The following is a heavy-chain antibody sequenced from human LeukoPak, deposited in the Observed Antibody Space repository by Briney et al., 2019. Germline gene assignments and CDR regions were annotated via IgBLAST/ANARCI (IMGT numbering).Heavy chain of an antibody. D-gene: IGHD6-25*01. CDR3: ARDLSSAWFYY. J-gene: IGHJ4*02. Sequence: NPSETLSLTCSVSRGSTHTFNQVWGWLRQSPGKGLEWMGTISSGGNNDYNPSLKRRVTMPLDTSKTQFSLKVISVTAADTATYYCARDLSSAWFYYWGQGALVTVSS. V-gene: IGHV4-39*07. CDR1: RGSTHTFNQV. CDR2: ISSGGNN.